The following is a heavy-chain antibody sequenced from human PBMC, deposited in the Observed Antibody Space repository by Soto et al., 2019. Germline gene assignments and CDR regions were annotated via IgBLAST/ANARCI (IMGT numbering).Heavy chain of an antibody. J-gene: IGHJ5*02. CDR3: ASDPIAVAGFGFDP. Sequence: GASVKVSCKASGYTFTSYAMHWVRQAPGQRLEWMGWINAGNGNTKYSQRFQGRVTITRDTSASTAYMELSSLRSEDTSVYYCASDPIAVAGFGFDPWGQGTLVTVSS. CDR1: GYTFTSYA. CDR2: INAGNGNT. D-gene: IGHD6-19*01. V-gene: IGHV1-3*01.